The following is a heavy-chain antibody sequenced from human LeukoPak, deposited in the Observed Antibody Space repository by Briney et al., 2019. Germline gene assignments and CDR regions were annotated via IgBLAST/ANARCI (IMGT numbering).Heavy chain of an antibody. CDR1: GYTFTGYY. D-gene: IGHD3-16*01. V-gene: IGHV1-2*02. CDR3: ARGEIMITFGFYYYYMDV. Sequence: GASVKVSCKASGYTFTGYYMHWVRQAPGQGLEWMGWINPNSGGTNYAQKFQGRVTMTRDTSISTAYMELSRLRSDDTAVYYCARGEIMITFGFYYYYMDVWGKGTTVTVSS. J-gene: IGHJ6*03. CDR2: INPNSGGT.